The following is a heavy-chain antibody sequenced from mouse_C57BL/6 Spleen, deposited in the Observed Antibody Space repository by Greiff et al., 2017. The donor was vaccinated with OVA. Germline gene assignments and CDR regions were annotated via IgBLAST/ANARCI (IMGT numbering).Heavy chain of an antibody. V-gene: IGHV1-54*01. D-gene: IGHD2-12*01. J-gene: IGHJ3*01. CDR3: ARDDEVAY. CDR1: GYAFTNYL. Sequence: VQLQQSGAELVRPGTSVKVSCKASGYAFTNYLIEWVKQRPGQGLEWIGVINPGSGGTNYNEKFKGKATLTADKSSSTAYMQLSSLTSEDSAVYFCARDDEVAYWGQGTLVTVSA. CDR2: INPGSGGT.